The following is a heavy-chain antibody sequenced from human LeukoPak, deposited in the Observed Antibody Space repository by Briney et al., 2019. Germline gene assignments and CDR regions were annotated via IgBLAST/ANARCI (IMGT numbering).Heavy chain of an antibody. CDR3: ARVRSQIYYGMDV. CDR1: GFTFDDYA. V-gene: IGHV3-9*01. J-gene: IGHJ6*02. Sequence: GGSLRLSCAASGFTFDDYAMHWVRQAPGKGLEWVSGISWNSGSIGYADSVEGRFTISRDNAKNSLYLQMNSLRAEDTALYYCARVRSQIYYGMDVWGQGTTVTVSS. D-gene: IGHD3-3*01. CDR2: ISWNSGSI.